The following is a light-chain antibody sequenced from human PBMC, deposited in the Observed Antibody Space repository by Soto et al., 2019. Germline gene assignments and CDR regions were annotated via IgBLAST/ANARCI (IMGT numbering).Light chain of an antibody. J-gene: IGKJ4*02. V-gene: IGKV3-15*01. CDR1: QGIGST. CDR3: QHYDNCPRT. CDR2: AAS. Sequence: DIVMTQSPSTLSASLVDRATISCRASQGIGSTLAWYQQKPGQTPKLLIYAASSMPTGVPARFSGSGSGTDFTLTINSLQSEDFAAYYCQHYDNCPRTFGGGTKVDIK.